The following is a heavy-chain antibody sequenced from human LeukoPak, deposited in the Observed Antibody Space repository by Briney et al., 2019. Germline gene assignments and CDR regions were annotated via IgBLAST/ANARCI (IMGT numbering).Heavy chain of an antibody. CDR2: INHSGST. CDR1: GGSFSGYY. Sequence: SETLSLTCAVYGGSFSGYYWSWIRQPPGQGLEWIGEINHSGSTNYNPSLKSRVTISVDTSKNQFSLKLSSVTAADTAVYYCARGRVGDIVVVPAATTFDYWGQGTLVTVSS. V-gene: IGHV4-34*01. CDR3: ARGRVGDIVVVPAATTFDY. D-gene: IGHD2-2*01. J-gene: IGHJ4*02.